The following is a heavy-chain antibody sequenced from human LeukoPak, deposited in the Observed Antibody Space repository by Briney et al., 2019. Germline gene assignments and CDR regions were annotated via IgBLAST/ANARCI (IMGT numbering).Heavy chain of an antibody. CDR1: GYTFTNYY. V-gene: IGHV1-46*01. Sequence: ASVKVSCKASGYTFTNYYIHWVRQAPGQGLEWMGLINPGGANTNYAQNFQGRVTMTRDTSTSTVYMELSSLRSEDTAVYARGRRPIVVVPDDIHKPLNYFDPWGQGTLVTVSS. J-gene: IGHJ5*02. CDR3: GRRPIVVVPDDIHKPLNYFDP. CDR2: INPGGANT. D-gene: IGHD2-2*01.